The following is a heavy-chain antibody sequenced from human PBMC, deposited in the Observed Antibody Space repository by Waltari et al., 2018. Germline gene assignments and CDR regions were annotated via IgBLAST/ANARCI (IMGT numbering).Heavy chain of an antibody. CDR1: GFTFRHSW. V-gene: IGHV3-7*01. Sequence: EVQMVESGGGLVQPGGSLRLSCAASGFTFRHSWMDWVRQTPGKGLEWIANIKPDGSEKNYVDSVKGRFTISRDNTKNSLYLQMNSLRAEDTAVYYCSKSLDVWGPGTSVTVSS. CDR2: IKPDGSEK. CDR3: SKSLDV. J-gene: IGHJ6*02.